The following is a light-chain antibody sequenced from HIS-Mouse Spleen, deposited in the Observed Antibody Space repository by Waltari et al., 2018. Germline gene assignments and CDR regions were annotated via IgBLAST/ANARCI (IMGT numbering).Light chain of an antibody. CDR2: EDS. Sequence: SYELTQQPSVSVSPGQTARITCSADALPKKYAYWYQQKSGQAPVLVIYEDSKRPSGIHERFAGSSAGTMATLTISGAQVEGEADYYCYSTDSSGNHRVFGGGTKLTLL. V-gene: IGLV3-10*01. J-gene: IGLJ2*01. CDR3: YSTDSSGNHRV. CDR1: ALPKKY.